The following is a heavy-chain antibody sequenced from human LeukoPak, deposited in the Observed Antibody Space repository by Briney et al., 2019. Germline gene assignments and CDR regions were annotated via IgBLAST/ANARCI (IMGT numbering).Heavy chain of an antibody. J-gene: IGHJ5*02. D-gene: IGHD2-15*01. V-gene: IGHV4-34*01. Sequence: PSETLSLTCAVYGGSFSGYYWSWIRQPPGKGLEWIGEINHSGSTNYNPSLKSRVTISVDTSKNQFSLELSSVTAADTAVYYCARRPAATRTNWFDPWGQGTLVTVSS. CDR2: INHSGST. CDR1: GGSFSGYY. CDR3: ARRPAATRTNWFDP.